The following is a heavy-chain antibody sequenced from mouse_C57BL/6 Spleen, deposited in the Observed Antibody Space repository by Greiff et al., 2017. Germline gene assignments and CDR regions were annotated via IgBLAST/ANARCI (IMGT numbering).Heavy chain of an antibody. CDR2: IDPETGDT. D-gene: IGHD2-4*01. CDR1: GFNIKDDY. Sequence: VQLQQSGAELVRPGASVKLSCTASGFNIKDDYMNWVKQRHEQGLEWIGWIDPETGDTEYASKFQGKATITADTSSNTADLPLSSLTSEDTSVYYCLIYYDSAWFAYWGQGTLVTVSA. CDR3: LIYYDSAWFAY. V-gene: IGHV14-4*01. J-gene: IGHJ3*01.